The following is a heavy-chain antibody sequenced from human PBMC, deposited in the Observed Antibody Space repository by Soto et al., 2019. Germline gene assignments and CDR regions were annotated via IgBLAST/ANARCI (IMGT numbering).Heavy chain of an antibody. CDR1: GGTFSSYA. CDR2: IIPIFGTA. Sequence: SVKVSCKASGGTFSSYAISWVRQAPGQGLEWMGGIIPIFGTANYAQKFQGRVTITADKSTSTAYMELSSLRSEDTAMYYCAGDRSSGYYYQFDYWGQGTLVTVSS. V-gene: IGHV1-69*06. D-gene: IGHD3-22*01. J-gene: IGHJ4*02. CDR3: AGDRSSGYYYQFDY.